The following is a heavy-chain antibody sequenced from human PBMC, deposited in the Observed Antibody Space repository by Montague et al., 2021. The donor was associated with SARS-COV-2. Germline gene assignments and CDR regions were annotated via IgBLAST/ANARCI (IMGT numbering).Heavy chain of an antibody. V-gene: IGHV4-39*01. Sequence: SETLSLTCTVSGGSISSSSYYWGWVRQPPGKGLEWIGSIYYSGSTYYNPSLKSRVTISVDTSENQFSLKLSSVTAADTAVYYCARQENSSGWFKPDAFDIWGQGTMVTVS. J-gene: IGHJ3*02. CDR2: IYYSGST. CDR3: ARQENSSGWFKPDAFDI. CDR1: GGSISSSSYY. D-gene: IGHD6-19*01.